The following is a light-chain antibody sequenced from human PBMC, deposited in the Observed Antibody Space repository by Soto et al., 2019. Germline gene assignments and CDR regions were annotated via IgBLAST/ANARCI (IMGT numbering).Light chain of an antibody. CDR1: QSVSSD. V-gene: IGKV3-15*01. J-gene: IGKJ1*01. CDR3: QQYNNWPQT. Sequence: EIVMTQSPATLSVSPGERATLSCRASQSVSSDLAWYQQKPGQAPRLLIYDASTRATGIPARFSGSGSGTEFTLTLSSLQSEDFAVYYCQQYNNWPQTFGQGTKVEIK. CDR2: DAS.